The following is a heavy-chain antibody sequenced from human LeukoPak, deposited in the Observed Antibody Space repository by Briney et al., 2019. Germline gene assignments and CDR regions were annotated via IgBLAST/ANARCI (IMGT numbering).Heavy chain of an antibody. CDR3: ARDDPTDYYGMDV. J-gene: IGHJ6*02. Sequence: GGSLRLSCAASGFTVSSNYMSWVRQAPGKRLEWVSVIYSGGGTYYADSVKGRFTISRDNSKNTLYLQMNSLRAEDTAVYYCARDDPTDYYGMDVWGQGTTVTVSS. CDR2: IYSGGGT. D-gene: IGHD4-17*01. V-gene: IGHV3-53*01. CDR1: GFTVSSNY.